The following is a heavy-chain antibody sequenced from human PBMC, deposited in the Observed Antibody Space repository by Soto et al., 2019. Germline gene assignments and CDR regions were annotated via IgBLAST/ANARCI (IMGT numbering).Heavy chain of an antibody. Sequence: ASVKVSCKASGYTFTSYDINWVRQAPGQGLEWMGWISPDNGSTNYAQKLQGRVTMNTDTSTSTAYMELRSLRSDDTAVYYCARALGYSGYAGMDVWGQGTTVTVSS. CDR3: ARALGYSGYAGMDV. J-gene: IGHJ6*02. CDR1: GYTFTSYD. D-gene: IGHD5-12*01. V-gene: IGHV1-18*01. CDR2: ISPDNGST.